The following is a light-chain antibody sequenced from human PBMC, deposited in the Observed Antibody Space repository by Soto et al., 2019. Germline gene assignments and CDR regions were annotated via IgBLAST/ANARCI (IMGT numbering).Light chain of an antibody. CDR3: HQYNSYPLT. CDR2: KAS. J-gene: IGKJ4*02. CDR1: QSISGW. Sequence: DIQMTQSPSTLSASVGDRVTITGRASQSISGWLAWYQQKPGKAPNLLIYKASSLESGVPSRFRGSGSGTEFTLTISSLQPDDFATYYCHQYNSYPLTFGGGTKVEIK. V-gene: IGKV1-5*03.